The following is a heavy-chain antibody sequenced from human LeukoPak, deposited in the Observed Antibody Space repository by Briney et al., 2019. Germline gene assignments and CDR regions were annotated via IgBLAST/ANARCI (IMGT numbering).Heavy chain of an antibody. V-gene: IGHV3-64*02. CDR1: GFTFYNYA. Sequence: GGTLRLSCVASGFTFYNYAMHWVRQAPGKGLEYVSAIGGNGDTSYYADSVKGRFTISRDNSKNTVYLQLGSLRTEDMGVYYCATRHEYSYPYWGQGTLVAVSS. CDR2: IGGNGDTS. CDR3: ATRHEYSYPY. D-gene: IGHD5-18*01. J-gene: IGHJ4*02.